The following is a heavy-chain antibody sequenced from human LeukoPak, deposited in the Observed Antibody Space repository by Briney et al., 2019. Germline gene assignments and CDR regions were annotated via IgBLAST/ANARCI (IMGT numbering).Heavy chain of an antibody. Sequence: SVKVSCKASGGTFSSYAFSWVRQAPGQGLEWMGRITPIFGTANYAQRFQGRVTFTTDESTSTAYMELSSLRSEDTAVYYCARDTARYYDFWRGPGGWLDPWGQGTLVTVSS. CDR3: ARDTARYYDFWRGPGGWLDP. CDR1: GGTFSSYA. CDR2: ITPIFGTA. D-gene: IGHD3-3*01. V-gene: IGHV1-69*05. J-gene: IGHJ5*02.